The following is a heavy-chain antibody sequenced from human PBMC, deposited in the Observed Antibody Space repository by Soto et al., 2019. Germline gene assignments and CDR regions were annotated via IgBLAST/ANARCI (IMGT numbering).Heavy chain of an antibody. CDR2: INPNSGGT. D-gene: IGHD2-2*02. Sequence: QEQLVQSGAEVKKPGASVKVSCKASGYTFTGYYMHWVRQAPGQGLEWMGWINPNSGGTNYAQKFQGRVTMTRDTAISTAYMELSRLRSDDTAVYYCAIIGGGPYCSSTSCYSWGQGTLVTVSS. CDR1: GYTFTGYY. V-gene: IGHV1-2*02. J-gene: IGHJ4*02. CDR3: AIIGGGPYCSSTSCYS.